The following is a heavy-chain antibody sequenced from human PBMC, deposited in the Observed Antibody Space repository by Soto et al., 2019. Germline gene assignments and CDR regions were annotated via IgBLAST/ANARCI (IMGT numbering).Heavy chain of an antibody. V-gene: IGHV5-51*01. CDR2: IYPGDSDT. D-gene: IGHD6-13*01. CDR3: ARLPYSSSSLGEYYYYYGMDV. Sequence: PGESLKISCKGSGYSFTSYWIGWVRQMPGKGLEWMRIIYPGDSDTRYSPSFQGQVTISADKSISTAYLQWSSLKASDTAMYYCARLPYSSSSLGEYYYYYGMDVWGQGTTVTVSS. CDR1: GYSFTSYW. J-gene: IGHJ6*02.